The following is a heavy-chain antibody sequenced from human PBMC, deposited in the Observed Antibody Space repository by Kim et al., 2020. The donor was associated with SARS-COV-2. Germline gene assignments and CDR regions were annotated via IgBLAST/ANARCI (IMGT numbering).Heavy chain of an antibody. CDR3: TRVLGTALAFWDAYDM. J-gene: IGHJ3*02. CDR1: GFSVSDSA. V-gene: IGHV3-73*01. D-gene: IGHD3-3*02. Sequence: GESLRLSCAASGFSVSDSAIHWVRQASGKGLEWVGRIRSKANSYATTYAASVKGRFTISRDDSKNAAYLKMNSLKTEDPAVYYCTRVLGTALAFWDAYDMWGQGRMVPGSS. CDR2: IRSKANSYAT.